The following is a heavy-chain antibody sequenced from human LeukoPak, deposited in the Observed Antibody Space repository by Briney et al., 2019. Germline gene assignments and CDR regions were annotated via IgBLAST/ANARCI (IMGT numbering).Heavy chain of an antibody. Sequence: ASVKVSCKASGYTFTGYYMHWVRQAPGQGLEWMGWINPNSGGTNYAQKFQGRVTITGDTSISTAYMELSRLRSDDTAVYYCARRDYDSSGYTFDYWGQGTLVTVAS. D-gene: IGHD3-22*01. CDR2: INPNSGGT. J-gene: IGHJ4*02. V-gene: IGHV1-2*02. CDR3: ARRDYDSSGYTFDY. CDR1: GYTFTGYY.